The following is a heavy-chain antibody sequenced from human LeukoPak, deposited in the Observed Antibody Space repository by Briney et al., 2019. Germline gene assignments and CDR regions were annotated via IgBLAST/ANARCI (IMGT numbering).Heavy chain of an antibody. V-gene: IGHV4-34*01. Sequence: PSETLSLTCAVYGGSFSGYYWSWIRQPPGKGLEWIGEINHSGSTNYNPSLKSRVTISVDTSKNQFSLKLSPVTAADTAVYYCARGREEFDYWGQGTLVTVSS. CDR3: ARGREEFDY. CDR2: INHSGST. CDR1: GGSFSGYY. J-gene: IGHJ4*02. D-gene: IGHD5-24*01.